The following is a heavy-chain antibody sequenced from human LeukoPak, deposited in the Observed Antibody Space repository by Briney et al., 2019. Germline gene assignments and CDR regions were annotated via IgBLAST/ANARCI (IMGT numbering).Heavy chain of an antibody. CDR2: IYSGGST. CDR1: GFAVSSNY. V-gene: IGHV3-53*01. J-gene: IGHJ4*02. Sequence: PGGPLRLSCAASGFAVSSNYMSWVRQAPGKGLEWVSVIYSGGSTYYADSVKGRFTISRDNSKNTLYLQMNSLRAEDTAVYYCARGGIFWYFDYWGQGTLVTVSS. CDR3: ARGGIFWYFDY. D-gene: IGHD3-9*01.